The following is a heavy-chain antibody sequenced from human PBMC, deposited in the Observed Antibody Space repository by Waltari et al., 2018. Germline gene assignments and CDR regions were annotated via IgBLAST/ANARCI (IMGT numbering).Heavy chain of an antibody. CDR3: AKVVSPSLLWFGESYAFDI. CDR1: GGTFSSYA. D-gene: IGHD3-10*01. V-gene: IGHV1-69*14. CDR2: IIPIFGTA. J-gene: IGHJ3*02. Sequence: QVQLVQSGAEVKKPGSSVKVSCKASGGTFSSYAISWVRQAPGQGLEWMGGIIPIFGTANYAQKFQGRVTITADKSTSTAYMELSSLRSEDTAVYYCAKVVSPSLLWFGESYAFDIWGQGTMVTVSS.